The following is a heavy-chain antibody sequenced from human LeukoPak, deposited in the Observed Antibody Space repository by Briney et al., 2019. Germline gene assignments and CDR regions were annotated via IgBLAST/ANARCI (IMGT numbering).Heavy chain of an antibody. Sequence: GGSLRLSCAASGFTVSSNYMSWVRQPAGKGLEWVSVLYSGGATFCADSVKGRFTISRDTSKNTLYLQMNDLRADDTAVYYCTKLKGWYGEGFFDYWGQGTLVTVSS. D-gene: IGHD6-19*01. J-gene: IGHJ4*02. V-gene: IGHV3-53*01. CDR2: LYSGGAT. CDR3: TKLKGWYGEGFFDY. CDR1: GFTVSSNY.